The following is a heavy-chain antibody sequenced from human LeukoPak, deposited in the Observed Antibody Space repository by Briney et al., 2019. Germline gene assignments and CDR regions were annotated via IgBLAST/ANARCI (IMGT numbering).Heavy chain of an antibody. J-gene: IGHJ4*02. V-gene: IGHV1-69-2*01. Sequence: GASVKVSCKASGCTFTDYYMHWVDQAPGKGLEWMGRVDPEDGETIYEEKFQGRVTITADTSTDTAYMELSSLRSEDTAVYYCATDGLLDYWGQGTLVTVSS. CDR3: ATDGLLDY. CDR1: GCTFTDYY. CDR2: VDPEDGET.